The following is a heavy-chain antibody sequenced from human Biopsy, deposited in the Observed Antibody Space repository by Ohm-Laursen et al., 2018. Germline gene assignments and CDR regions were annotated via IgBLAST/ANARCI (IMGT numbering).Heavy chain of an antibody. CDR3: GNEVHGRDY. CDR2: INQAGTT. V-gene: IGHV4-34*08. J-gene: IGHJ4*02. Sequence: TLSLTCTVFGKTFSDYQWSWIRQPPGKGLEWIGQINQAGTTNYDPSLKSRVSISADASKYEFSLRLTSVTAADTAVYLCGNEVHGRDYWGLGAQVTVSS. CDR1: GKTFSDYQ. D-gene: IGHD2-15*01.